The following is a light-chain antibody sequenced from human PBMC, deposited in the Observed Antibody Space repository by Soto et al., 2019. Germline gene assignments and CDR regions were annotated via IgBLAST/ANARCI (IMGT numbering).Light chain of an antibody. CDR1: QSVSSN. V-gene: IGKV3-15*01. CDR2: GAS. CDR3: QQYNNWLRT. J-gene: IGKJ1*01. Sequence: EIVLTQSPATLSVSPGERATLSCLASQSVSSNLAWYQQKPGQAPRLLIYGASIRATGIPARFSGSGSGTEFTLTISSLQSEDFAVYYCQQYNNWLRTFGQGTKVDI.